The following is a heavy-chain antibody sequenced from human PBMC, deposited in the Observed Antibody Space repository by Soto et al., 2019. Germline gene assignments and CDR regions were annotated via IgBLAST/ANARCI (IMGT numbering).Heavy chain of an antibody. D-gene: IGHD2-15*01. Sequence: GGSLRLSCAASRFTFSTYGMHWVRQAPGKGLEWVSVISYDGSNKYYADSVKGRFTISRDNSKNTLYLQMNSLRPEDTAVYYCAKDFFPEVVAAAGYYYYYGMDVWGQGTTVTVSS. J-gene: IGHJ6*02. CDR1: RFTFSTYG. V-gene: IGHV3-30*18. CDR3: AKDFFPEVVAAAGYYYYYGMDV. CDR2: ISYDGSNK.